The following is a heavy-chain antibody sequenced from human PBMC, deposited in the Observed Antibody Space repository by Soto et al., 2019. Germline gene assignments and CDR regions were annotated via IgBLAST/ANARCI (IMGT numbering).Heavy chain of an antibody. V-gene: IGHV6-1*01. D-gene: IGHD1-26*01. J-gene: IGHJ5*02. CDR1: GDSVSSRRAA. Sequence: SQTLALTCAISGDSVSSRRAAWNWIRQSPSRGLEWLGRTYYRSKWSTDYAVSVKSRIXXXXDXXXNXFXXXLXSVTPEDRAVYYCTGALSGRYASWGQGSLVPVSS. CDR2: TYYRSKWST. CDR3: TGALSGRYAS.